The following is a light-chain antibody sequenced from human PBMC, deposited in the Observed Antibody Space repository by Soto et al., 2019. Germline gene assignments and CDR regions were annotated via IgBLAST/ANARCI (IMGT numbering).Light chain of an antibody. V-gene: IGKV3-20*01. CDR3: QHLGTWWT. J-gene: IGKJ1*01. CDR2: GAS. Sequence: VLTQSPGTLSLSPGERATLSCRASQSVSSSYLAWYQQKPGQAPRLLIYGASSRATGIPDRFSGSGSGTDFTLTISRLEPEDFAVYYCQHLGTWWTFGQGTKVEIK. CDR1: QSVSSSY.